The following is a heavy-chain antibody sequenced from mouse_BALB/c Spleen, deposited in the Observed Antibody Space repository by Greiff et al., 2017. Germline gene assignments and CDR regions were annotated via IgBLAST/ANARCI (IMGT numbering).Heavy chain of an antibody. V-gene: IGHV6-6*02. CDR2: IRLKSNNYAT. J-gene: IGHJ2*01. CDR3: TSGYNY. D-gene: IGHD1-2*01. CDR1: GFTFSNYW. Sequence: DVMLVESGGGLVQPGGSMKLSCVASGFTFSNYWMNWVRQSPEKGLEWVAEIRLKSNNYATHYAESVKGRFTISRDDSKSSVYLQMNNLRAEDTGIYYCTSGYNYWGQGTTLTVSS.